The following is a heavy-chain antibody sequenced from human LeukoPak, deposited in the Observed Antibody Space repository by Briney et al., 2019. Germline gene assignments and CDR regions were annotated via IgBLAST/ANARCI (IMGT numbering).Heavy chain of an antibody. V-gene: IGHV4-34*01. Sequence: KPSETLSLTCAVYGGSFSGYYRSWIRQPPGKGLEWMGEINHSGSTNYNPSLKSRVTISVDTTKNQFSLKLSSVTAADTAVYYCAREGQWLVPWAAFDIWGQGTMVTVSS. J-gene: IGHJ3*02. CDR2: INHSGST. D-gene: IGHD6-19*01. CDR3: AREGQWLVPWAAFDI. CDR1: GGSFSGYY.